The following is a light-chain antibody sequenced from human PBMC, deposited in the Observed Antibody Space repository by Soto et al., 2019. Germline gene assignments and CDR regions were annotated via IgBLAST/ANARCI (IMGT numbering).Light chain of an antibody. CDR1: QSISSW. CDR3: QQYNSYWT. V-gene: IGKV1-5*03. J-gene: IGKJ1*01. Sequence: DIQVTQSPSTLSESVGDRVTITCRASQSISSWLAWYQQKPGKAPKLLIYKASSLESGVPSRFSGSGSGTDFTLTISSLQPDDFATYYCQQYNSYWTFGQGTKVEIK. CDR2: KAS.